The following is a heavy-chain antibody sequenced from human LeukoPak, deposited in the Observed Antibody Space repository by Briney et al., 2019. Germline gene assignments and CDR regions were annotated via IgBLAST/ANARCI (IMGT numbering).Heavy chain of an antibody. CDR3: AREGGGIIDY. CDR1: GGSISSGDYY. J-gene: IGHJ4*02. CDR2: IYYSGST. V-gene: IGHV4-61*08. D-gene: IGHD1-26*01. Sequence: SETLSLTCTVSGGSISSGDYYWSWIRQPPGKGLEWIGYIYYSGSTYYNPSLKSRVTMSVDTSKNQFSLKLSSVTAADTAVYYCAREGGGIIDYWGQGTLVTVSS.